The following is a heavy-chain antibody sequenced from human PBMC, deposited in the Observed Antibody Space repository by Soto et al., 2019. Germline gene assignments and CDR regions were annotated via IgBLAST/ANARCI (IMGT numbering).Heavy chain of an antibody. J-gene: IGHJ4*02. CDR3: ARERRYSSGLFDY. Sequence: PSETLSLTCAVSGYSISSGYYWGWIRQPPGKGLEWIGSIYHSGSTYYNPSLKSRVTISVDTSKNQFSLKLSSVTAADTAVYYCARERRYSSGLFDYWGQGTLVTVS. V-gene: IGHV4-38-2*02. D-gene: IGHD6-19*01. CDR2: IYHSGST. CDR1: GYSISSGYY.